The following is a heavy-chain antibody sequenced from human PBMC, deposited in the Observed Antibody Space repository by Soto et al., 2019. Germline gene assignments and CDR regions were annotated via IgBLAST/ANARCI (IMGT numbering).Heavy chain of an antibody. CDR1: GFTFSSYA. V-gene: IGHV3-23*01. CDR3: AKISVLRFLEWAPRWFDP. Sequence: PGGSLRLSCAASGFTFSSYAMSWVRQAPGKGLEWVSAISGSGGSTYYADSVKGRFTISRDNSKNTLYLQMNSLRAEDTAVYYCAKISVLRFLEWAPRWFDPWGQGTLVTVSS. CDR2: ISGSGGST. D-gene: IGHD3-3*01. J-gene: IGHJ5*02.